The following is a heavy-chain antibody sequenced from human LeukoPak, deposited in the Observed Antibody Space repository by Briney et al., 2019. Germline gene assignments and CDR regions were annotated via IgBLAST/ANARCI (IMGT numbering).Heavy chain of an antibody. CDR3: ARDRHYYDSSGYMNWYFDL. Sequence: PGGSLRLSCTASGFIFSHYGMHWVRQAPGKGLEWVAVIQNDASTRNYVDSVKGRFTISRDNSENTVFLQMDSLRVEDTAVYYCARDRHYYDSSGYMNWYFDLWGRGTLVTVFS. CDR1: GFIFSHYG. D-gene: IGHD3-22*01. J-gene: IGHJ2*01. CDR2: IQNDASTR. V-gene: IGHV3-33*05.